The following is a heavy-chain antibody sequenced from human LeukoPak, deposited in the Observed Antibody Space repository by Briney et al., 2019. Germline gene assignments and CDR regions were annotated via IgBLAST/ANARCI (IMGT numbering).Heavy chain of an antibody. D-gene: IGHD3-16*02. Sequence: SETLSLTCTVSGGSISSYYWSWIRQPPGKGLEWIGYIYYSGSTYYNPSLESRVTISVDTSKNQFSLKLSSVTAADTAVYYCARDYDYVRGSPRSKGWFDPWGQGTLVTVSS. CDR2: IYYSGST. CDR1: GGSISSYY. J-gene: IGHJ5*02. V-gene: IGHV4-59*12. CDR3: ARDYDYVRGSPRSKGWFDP.